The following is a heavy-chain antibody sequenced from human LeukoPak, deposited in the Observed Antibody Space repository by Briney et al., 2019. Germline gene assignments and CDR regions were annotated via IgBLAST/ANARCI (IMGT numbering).Heavy chain of an antibody. J-gene: IGHJ4*02. Sequence: PGGSLRLSCAASGFTFSSHGMHWVRQAPGKGLEWVAFIRYDGSNKYYADSVKGRFTISRDNSKNTLYLQMNSLRAEDTAVYYCAKGHDPRRSNYFDYWGQGTLVTVSS. CDR3: AKGHDPRRSNYFDY. CDR1: GFTFSSHG. V-gene: IGHV3-30*02. D-gene: IGHD1-1*01. CDR2: IRYDGSNK.